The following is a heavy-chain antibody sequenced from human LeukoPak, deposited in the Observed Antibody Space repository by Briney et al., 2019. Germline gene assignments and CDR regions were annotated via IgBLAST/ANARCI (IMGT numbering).Heavy chain of an antibody. CDR3: AKDPEYSSGWYIDY. D-gene: IGHD6-19*01. CDR2: ISGSGGST. J-gene: IGHJ4*02. V-gene: IGHV3-23*01. Sequence: PGGSLRLSCAASGFTFSSYAMSWVRQAPGKGLEWVSAISGSGGSTYYADSVKGRFTISRDNSKNTLYLQMNSLRAVDTAVYYCAKDPEYSSGWYIDYWGQGTLVTVSS. CDR1: GFTFSSYA.